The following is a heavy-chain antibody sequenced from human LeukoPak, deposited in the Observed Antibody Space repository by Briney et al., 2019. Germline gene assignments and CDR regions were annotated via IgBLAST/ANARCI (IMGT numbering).Heavy chain of an antibody. J-gene: IGHJ4*02. CDR2: ISGSGGST. CDR1: GFTFTTYA. D-gene: IGHD6-19*01. CDR3: AKGLWYSSGWCYDF. V-gene: IGHV3-23*01. Sequence: GGSLRLSCVASGFTFTTYAMTWVRQAPGKGLEWVSTISGSGGSTYYADSVKGRFTISRDNSKNTLYVQMNSLRADDTAVYYCAKGLWYSSGWCYDFWGQGTLVTVSS.